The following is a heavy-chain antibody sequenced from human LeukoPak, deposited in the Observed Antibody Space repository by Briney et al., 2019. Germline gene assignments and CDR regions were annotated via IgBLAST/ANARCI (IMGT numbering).Heavy chain of an antibody. CDR2: MNPNSGNT. D-gene: IGHD1-26*01. CDR3: ARSGVGAPQPGDY. Sequence: GASVKVSCKTSGYTFTSYDINWVRQAPGQWLEWMGWMNPNSGNTGYAQKFQGRVTITTDESTSTAYMELSSLRSEDTAVYYCARSGVGAPQPGDYWGQGTLVTVSS. V-gene: IGHV1-8*01. J-gene: IGHJ4*02. CDR1: GYTFTSYD.